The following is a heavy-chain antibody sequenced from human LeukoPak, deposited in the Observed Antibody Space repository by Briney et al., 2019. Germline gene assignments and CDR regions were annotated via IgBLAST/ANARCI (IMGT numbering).Heavy chain of an antibody. CDR1: GFTFSSFW. D-gene: IGHD5-18*01. Sequence: GGPLRLSCAASGFTFSSFWMTWVRQAPGKGLEWVSSISSSSSYIYYADSVKGRFTISRDNAKNSLFLQMNSLRAEDTALYYCAKQADTPMLIWSFTDYWGQGTLVTVSS. CDR2: ISSSSSYI. V-gene: IGHV3-21*01. CDR3: AKQADTPMLIWSFTDY. J-gene: IGHJ4*02.